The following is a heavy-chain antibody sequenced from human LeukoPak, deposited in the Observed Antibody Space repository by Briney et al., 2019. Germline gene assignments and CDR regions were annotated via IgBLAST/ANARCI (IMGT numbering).Heavy chain of an antibody. CDR3: ARRSRVVVPAAIGPGYYYYMDV. V-gene: IGHV3-11*04. CDR1: GFTFSDYY. D-gene: IGHD2-2*01. CDR2: ISSSGSTI. Sequence: GGSLRLSCAASGFTFSDYYMSWIRQAPGKGLELVSYISSSGSTIYYADSVKGRFTISRDNAKNSLYLQMNSLRAEDTAVYYCARRSRVVVPAAIGPGYYYYMDVWGKGTTVTVSS. J-gene: IGHJ6*03.